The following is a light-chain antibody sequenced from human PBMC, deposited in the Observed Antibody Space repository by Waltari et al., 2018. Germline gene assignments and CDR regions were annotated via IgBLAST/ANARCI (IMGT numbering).Light chain of an antibody. V-gene: IGKV4-1*01. Sequence: DIVMTQSPDSLAVSLGERATINCKSSRSLFYRSNNKNSLTWFQQKPGQPPKLLITWASARESGVPDRFSGSGSGTDSTLTINSLQAEDVAVYYCQQFYSLPYTFGQGTKLEIK. CDR2: WAS. CDR1: RSLFYRSNNKNS. J-gene: IGKJ2*01. CDR3: QQFYSLPYT.